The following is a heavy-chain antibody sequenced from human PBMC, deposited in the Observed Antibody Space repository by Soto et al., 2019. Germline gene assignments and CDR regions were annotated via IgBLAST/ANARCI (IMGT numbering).Heavy chain of an antibody. V-gene: IGHV1-8*01. D-gene: IGHD6-13*01. CDR3: ARERSAASTGWFDP. J-gene: IGHJ5*02. Sequence: QVQLVQSGAEVKKSGASVKVSCKASGYTFTSYDINWVRQATGQGLGWMGWMNPNSGNTGYAQKFQGRVTMTRNTSISTAYMELGSLRYEDTAVYYCARERSAASTGWFDPWGQGTLVTVSS. CDR1: GYTFTSYD. CDR2: MNPNSGNT.